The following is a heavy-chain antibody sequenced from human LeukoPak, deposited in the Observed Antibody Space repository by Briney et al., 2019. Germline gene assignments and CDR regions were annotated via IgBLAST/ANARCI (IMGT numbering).Heavy chain of an antibody. Sequence: GGSLRLSCAASDLPVSSNYMSWVRQAPGKGLEWVSVIYSGGTTYYADSVKGRFIISRDNSKNTLYLQMNTLRAEDTAMYYCTRLRDGYDSDYWGQGTLVTVSS. CDR2: IYSGGTT. V-gene: IGHV3-53*01. D-gene: IGHD5-24*01. J-gene: IGHJ4*02. CDR1: DLPVSSNY. CDR3: TRLRDGYDSDY.